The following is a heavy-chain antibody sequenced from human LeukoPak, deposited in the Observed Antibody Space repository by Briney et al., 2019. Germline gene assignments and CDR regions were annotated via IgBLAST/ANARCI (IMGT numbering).Heavy chain of an antibody. J-gene: IGHJ4*02. CDR2: IYKSGTT. V-gene: IGHV4-4*07. D-gene: IGHD3-22*01. CDR1: GGSIGWDY. Sequence: SETLSLTCTVSGGSIGWDYWSWIRQSAGKGLEWIGRIYKSGTTNYNPSFRSRVTMSVDPSKNHFSLTLTSVTAADTAVYYCAREESYQDTNGYSYFFDSWGQGSLVTVSS. CDR3: AREESYQDTNGYSYFFDS.